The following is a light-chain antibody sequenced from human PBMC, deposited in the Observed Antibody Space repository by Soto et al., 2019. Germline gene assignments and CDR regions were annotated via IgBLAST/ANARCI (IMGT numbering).Light chain of an antibody. CDR1: SSDVGGYNY. J-gene: IGLJ3*02. V-gene: IGLV2-14*03. CDR2: DVS. Sequence: QSVLTQPASVSGSPGQSITISCTGTSSDVGGYNYVSWYQQHPGKAPKLMIYDVSNRPSGVSNRFAGSKSGNTASLTISGLQAEDETDYYCSSDTSTSTPWVFGGGTKLTVL. CDR3: SSDTSTSTPWV.